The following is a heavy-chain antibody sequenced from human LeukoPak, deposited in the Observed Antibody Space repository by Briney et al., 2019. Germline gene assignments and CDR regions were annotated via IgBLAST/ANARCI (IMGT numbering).Heavy chain of an antibody. CDR1: GGSISSGSYY. J-gene: IGHJ5*02. CDR3: ARGIIVLKSWFDP. V-gene: IGHV4-61*02. D-gene: IGHD2-8*01. CDR2: IYTSGST. Sequence: SETLSLTCTVSGGSISSGSYYWSWIRQPAGKGLEWIGRIYTSGSTNYNPSLKSRVTISVDTSKNQFSLKLSSVTAADTAVYYCARGIIVLKSWFDPWGQGALVTVSS.